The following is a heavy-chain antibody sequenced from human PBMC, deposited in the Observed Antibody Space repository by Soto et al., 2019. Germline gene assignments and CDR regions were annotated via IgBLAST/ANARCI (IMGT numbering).Heavy chain of an antibody. J-gene: IGHJ5*02. Sequence: ASVKVSCKASGYTFTSYYMHWVRQAPGQGLEWMGIINPSGGSTSYAQKFQGRVTMTRDTSTSTVYMELSSLRSEDTAVYYCARDGTGTVSGEHIWFDPWGQGTLVTVSS. CDR3: ARDGTGTVSGEHIWFDP. CDR1: GYTFTSYY. D-gene: IGHD1-7*01. V-gene: IGHV1-46*01. CDR2: INPSGGST.